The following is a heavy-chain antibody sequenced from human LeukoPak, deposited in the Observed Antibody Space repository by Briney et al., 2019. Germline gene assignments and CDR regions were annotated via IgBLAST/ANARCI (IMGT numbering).Heavy chain of an antibody. J-gene: IGHJ6*03. CDR3: ARERGYYYGSGSPYYYMDV. Sequence: SETLSLTCTVSGGSISNYYWSWIRQPAGKGLEGIGRIYTSGSTNYNPSLKSRVTISVDTSKNQFSLKLSSVTAADTAVYYCARERGYYYGSGSPYYYMDVWGKGTTVTISS. CDR2: IYTSGST. V-gene: IGHV4-4*07. D-gene: IGHD3-10*01. CDR1: GGSISNYY.